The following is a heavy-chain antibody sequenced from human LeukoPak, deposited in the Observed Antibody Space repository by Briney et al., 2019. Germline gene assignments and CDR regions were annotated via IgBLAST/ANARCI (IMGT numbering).Heavy chain of an antibody. J-gene: IGHJ3*01. D-gene: IGHD2-8*01. CDR3: TRETSPRPPNNAFDL. CDR2: ISTSGST. V-gene: IGHV4-4*07. CDR1: GGSISTYD. Sequence: WETLSLTCTVSGGSISTYDWSWMRQPAGKGLEWIGRISTSGSTYYNPSLKSRVTVSVDKSKNLFSLKLSSVTAAGTSVYFYTRETSPRPPNNAFDLWGQGPMVTVSS.